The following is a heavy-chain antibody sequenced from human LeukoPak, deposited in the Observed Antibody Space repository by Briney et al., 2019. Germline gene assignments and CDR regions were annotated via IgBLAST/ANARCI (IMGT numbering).Heavy chain of an antibody. J-gene: IGHJ4*02. CDR1: GGSISSSSYY. Sequence: SETLSLTCTVSGGSISSSSYYWGWIRQPPGKGLEWIGSIYYSGSTYYNPSLKSQVTISVDTSKNQFSLKLSSVTAADTAVYYCAREGTYYYDSSGYQGADYWGQGTLVTVSS. CDR3: AREGTYYYDSSGYQGADY. CDR2: IYYSGST. D-gene: IGHD3-22*01. V-gene: IGHV4-39*07.